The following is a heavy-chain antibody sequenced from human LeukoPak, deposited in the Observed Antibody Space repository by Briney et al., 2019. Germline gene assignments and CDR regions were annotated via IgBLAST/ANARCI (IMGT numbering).Heavy chain of an antibody. J-gene: IGHJ6*03. D-gene: IGHD2-2*01. V-gene: IGHV1-18*01. Sequence: GASVKVSCKASGYTFTSYGIIWVRQAPGQGLEWMGWISAYNGNTNYAQKLQGRVTMTTDTSASTAYMELRSLRSDDTAVYYCARDSRGYYYMDVWGKGTAVTVSS. CDR2: ISAYNGNT. CDR1: GYTFTSYG. CDR3: ARDSRGYYYMDV.